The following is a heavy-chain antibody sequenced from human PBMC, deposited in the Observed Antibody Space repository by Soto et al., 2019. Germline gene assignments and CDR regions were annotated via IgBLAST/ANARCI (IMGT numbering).Heavy chain of an antibody. CDR3: ARVLMGDYTADY. J-gene: IGHJ4*02. V-gene: IGHV4-59*01. CDR2: IYYSGST. CDR1: GGSISSYY. D-gene: IGHD4-4*01. Sequence: SETLSLTCTVSGGSISSYYWSWIRQPPGKGLEWIGYIYYSGSTNYNPSLKSRVTISVDTSKNQFSLKLSSVTAADTAVYYCARVLMGDYTADYWGQGTQVTVSS.